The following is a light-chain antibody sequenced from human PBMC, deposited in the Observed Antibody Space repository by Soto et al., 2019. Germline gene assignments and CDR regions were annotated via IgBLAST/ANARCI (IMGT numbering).Light chain of an antibody. CDR2: SDY. Sequence: QSVLTQPPSASGTPGQRVTISCCGSSSNIGSLSVDWYQHLPGTAPKLLIYSDYQRPSGVPDRFSGSKSGTSASLAISGLQSEDDADYYCAAWNGTLNGLYVFGTGTKVTVL. J-gene: IGLJ1*01. CDR3: AAWNGTLNGLYV. CDR1: SSNIGSLS. V-gene: IGLV1-44*01.